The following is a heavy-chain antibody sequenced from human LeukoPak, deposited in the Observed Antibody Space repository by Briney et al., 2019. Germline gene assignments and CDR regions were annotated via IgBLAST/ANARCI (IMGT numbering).Heavy chain of an antibody. D-gene: IGHD3-3*02. CDR3: ARVASIDYFDY. CDR2: IYYSGST. V-gene: IGHV4-59*01. J-gene: IGHJ4*02. Sequence: PSETLSLTCSVSDDSITMYYWSWIRQPPGKGLEWIGYIYYSGSTNYNPSLKSRLTISVDTSKTQFSLKLSSVTAADTAVYYCARVASIDYFDYWGQGTLVTVSS. CDR1: DDSITMYY.